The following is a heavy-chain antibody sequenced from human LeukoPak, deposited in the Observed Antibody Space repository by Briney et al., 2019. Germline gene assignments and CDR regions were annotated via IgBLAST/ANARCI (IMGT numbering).Heavy chain of an antibody. CDR1: GFTFSSYA. CDR3: AKEVTYYYDSSSSNSLD. CDR2: ISGSGGST. Sequence: PGGSLRLSCAASGFTFSSYAMSWVRQAPGKGLEWVSAISGSGGSTYYADSVKGRFTISRDNSKNTLYLQMNSLRAEDTAVYYCAKEVTYYYDSSSSNSLDWGQGTLVTVSS. V-gene: IGHV3-23*01. J-gene: IGHJ4*02. D-gene: IGHD3-22*01.